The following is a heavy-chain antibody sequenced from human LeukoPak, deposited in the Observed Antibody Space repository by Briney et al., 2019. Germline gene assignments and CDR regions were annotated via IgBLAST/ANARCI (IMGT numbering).Heavy chain of an antibody. D-gene: IGHD3-3*01. CDR3: ARDLSIFGVVIMSKGWIDP. J-gene: IGHJ5*02. V-gene: IGHV1-46*01. CDR1: GYTFTSYY. CDR2: INPSGGST. Sequence: ASVTVSCTASGYTFTSYYMHWVRQAPGQGLEWMGIINPSGGSTSYAQKFQGRVTMTRDTSTSTVYMELSSLRSEDTAVYYCARDLSIFGVVIMSKGWIDPWGQGTLVTVSS.